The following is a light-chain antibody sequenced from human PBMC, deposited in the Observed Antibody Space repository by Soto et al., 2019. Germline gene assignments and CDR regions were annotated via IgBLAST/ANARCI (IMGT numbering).Light chain of an antibody. Sequence: EIVLTRSPATLSLSPGERATLSCRASQSVSSYLAWYQQKPGQAPRLLIYDASNRATGIPARFSGSGSGTDLTLTISSLEPEDFAVYYCQQRSNWPPYTFGQGTKLEIK. J-gene: IGKJ2*01. CDR1: QSVSSY. CDR2: DAS. CDR3: QQRSNWPPYT. V-gene: IGKV3-11*01.